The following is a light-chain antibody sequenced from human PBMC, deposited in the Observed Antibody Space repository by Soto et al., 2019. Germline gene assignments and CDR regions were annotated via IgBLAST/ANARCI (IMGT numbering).Light chain of an antibody. CDR2: ATS. CDR3: QQSYTASWT. V-gene: IGKV1-39*01. CDR1: QPIITY. J-gene: IGKJ1*01. Sequence: DIQMTQSPSSLSAFVGDRVTVSCRSSQPIITYLNWYQVKPGKAPKPLIFATSNLNSGVPSRFSGSGSGTDFTLTINNLQPEDFATYYCQQSYTASWTFGQGTKVEIK.